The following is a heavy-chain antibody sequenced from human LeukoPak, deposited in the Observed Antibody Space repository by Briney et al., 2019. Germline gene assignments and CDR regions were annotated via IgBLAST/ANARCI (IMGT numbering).Heavy chain of an antibody. CDR1: GFTFSSYA. CDR3: AKDRAVAGFFDY. J-gene: IGHJ4*02. V-gene: IGHV3-23*01. CDR2: ISGSGGST. Sequence: GGSLRLSCAASGFTFSSYAMSWVRQAPGRGLEWVSAISGSGGSTYYADSVKGRFTISRDNSKNTLYLQMNSLRAEDTAVYYCAKDRAVAGFFDYWGQGTLVTVSS. D-gene: IGHD6-19*01.